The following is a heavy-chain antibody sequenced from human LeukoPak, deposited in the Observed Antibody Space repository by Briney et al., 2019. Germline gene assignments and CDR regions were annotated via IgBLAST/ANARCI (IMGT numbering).Heavy chain of an antibody. D-gene: IGHD3-3*01. CDR1: GFTFSSYW. J-gene: IGHJ6*03. Sequence: GGSLRLSCAASGFTFSSYWMHWVRQAPGKGLVWVSRINTDGSSTSYADSVKGRFTISRDNAKNTLYLQMNSLRAEDTAVYYCARGDAIFGVVMVMDVWGKGTTVTVSS. CDR2: INTDGSST. V-gene: IGHV3-74*01. CDR3: ARGDAIFGVVMVMDV.